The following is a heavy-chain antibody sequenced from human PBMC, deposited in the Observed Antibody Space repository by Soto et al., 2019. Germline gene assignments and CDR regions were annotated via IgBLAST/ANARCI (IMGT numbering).Heavy chain of an antibody. CDR2: ISSSSSYI. CDR3: ARVGYGSGSYPDAFDI. J-gene: IGHJ3*02. V-gene: IGHV3-21*01. CDR1: GFTFSSYS. D-gene: IGHD3-10*01. Sequence: AGGSLRLSCAASGFTFSSYSMNWVRQAPGKGLEWVSSISSSSSYIYYADSVKGRFTISRDNAKNSLYLQMNSLRAEDTVVYYCARVGYGSGSYPDAFDIWGQGTMVTVSS.